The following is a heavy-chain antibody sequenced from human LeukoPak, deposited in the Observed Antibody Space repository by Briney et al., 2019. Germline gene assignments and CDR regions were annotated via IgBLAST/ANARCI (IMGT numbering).Heavy chain of an antibody. CDR2: IYKSGTI. V-gene: IGHV3-66*01. CDR1: GFTVTVNY. Sequence: GGSLRLSCAVSGFTVTVNYMSWVRQAPGKGLEWVSIIYKSGTISYADSVKGRFIISRDSSTNTLSLQMTSLRAEDTAVYYCAADFYTSYHLGYWGQGTLVTVSS. CDR3: AADFYTSYHLGY. D-gene: IGHD3-16*01. J-gene: IGHJ4*02.